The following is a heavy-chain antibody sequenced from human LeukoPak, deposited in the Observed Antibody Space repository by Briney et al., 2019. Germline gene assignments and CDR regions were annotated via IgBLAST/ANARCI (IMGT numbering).Heavy chain of an antibody. CDR2: IFYSGYT. J-gene: IGHJ4*02. Sequence: PAETLSLTCTVSGGSISSSSYYWGWIRQPPGKGLEWIGSIFYSGYTHYNPSLKSRVTMSVDSSKTQFSLKLSSVTAADTAVYYCARQGDGGYTYGNFDSWGQGTLVPVSS. CDR3: ARQGDGGYTYGNFDS. D-gene: IGHD5-18*01. CDR1: GGSISSSSYY. V-gene: IGHV4-39*01.